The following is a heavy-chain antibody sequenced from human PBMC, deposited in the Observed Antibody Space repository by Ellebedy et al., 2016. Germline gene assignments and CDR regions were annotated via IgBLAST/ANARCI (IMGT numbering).Heavy chain of an antibody. V-gene: IGHV1-69*10. Sequence: ASVKVSCKASGYTFTSYAISWVRQAPGQGLEWMGGIIPILGIANYAQKFQGRVTITADASTSTAYMELSSLRSEDTAIYYCARSPIIRGVTPVDPWGQGTLVTVSS. CDR3: ARSPIIRGVTPVDP. J-gene: IGHJ5*02. CDR2: IIPILGIA. CDR1: GYTFTSYA. D-gene: IGHD3-10*01.